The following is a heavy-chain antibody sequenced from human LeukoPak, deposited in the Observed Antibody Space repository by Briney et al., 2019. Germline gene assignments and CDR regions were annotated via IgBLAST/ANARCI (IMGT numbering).Heavy chain of an antibody. CDR1: GYTFTGYY. D-gene: IGHD6-6*01. Sequence: GASVKVSCKASGYTFTGYYMHWVRQAPGQGLEWMGWINPNSGGTNYAQKFQGRVTMTRDTSISTAYMELSRLRSDDTAVYYCARGKFWDSSSRLFDYWGQGTLVTVSS. J-gene: IGHJ4*02. V-gene: IGHV1-2*02. CDR2: INPNSGGT. CDR3: ARGKFWDSSSRLFDY.